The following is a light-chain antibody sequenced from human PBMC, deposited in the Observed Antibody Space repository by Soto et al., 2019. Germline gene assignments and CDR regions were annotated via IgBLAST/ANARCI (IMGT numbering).Light chain of an antibody. CDR3: CSYAGSLYV. CDR1: SSDVGGYNY. Sequence: QAVLTQPASVSGSPGQSITISCTGTSSDVGGYNYVSWYQQHPGKAPKLMIYEGSKRPSGVSNRFSGSKSGNTASLTISGLQAEDEADYYCCSYAGSLYVFXTGTKLTVL. CDR2: EGS. J-gene: IGLJ1*01. V-gene: IGLV2-23*01.